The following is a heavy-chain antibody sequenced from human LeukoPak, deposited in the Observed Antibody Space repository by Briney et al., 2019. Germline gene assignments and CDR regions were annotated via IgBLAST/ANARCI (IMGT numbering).Heavy chain of an antibody. CDR1: GGSISSYY. J-gene: IGHJ3*02. CDR2: IYYSGST. Sequence: SETPSLTCTVSGGSISSYYWSWIRQPPGKGLEWIGYIYYSGSTNYNPSLKSRVTISVDTSKNQFSLKLSSVTAADTAVYYCARDHYDSSGLDAFDIWGQGTMVTVSS. CDR3: ARDHYDSSGLDAFDI. D-gene: IGHD3-22*01. V-gene: IGHV4-59*01.